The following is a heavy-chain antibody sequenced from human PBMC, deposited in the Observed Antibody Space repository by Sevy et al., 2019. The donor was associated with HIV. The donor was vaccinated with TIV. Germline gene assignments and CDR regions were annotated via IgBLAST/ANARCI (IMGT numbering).Heavy chain of an antibody. CDR2: ISSSSSTI. D-gene: IGHD3-3*01. J-gene: IGHJ4*02. CDR3: ARRPFTMFGVVSPFDY. V-gene: IGHV3-48*01. Sequence: GGSLRLSCAASGFTFSSYSMNWVRQAPGKGLEWVSYISSSSSTIYYADSVKGRFTISRDNAKNSLYLQMNSLRAEDTAVYYCARRPFTMFGVVSPFDYWGQGTLVTVSS. CDR1: GFTFSSYS.